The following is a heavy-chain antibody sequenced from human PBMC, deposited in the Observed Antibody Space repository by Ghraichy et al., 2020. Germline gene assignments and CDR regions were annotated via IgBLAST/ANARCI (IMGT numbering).Heavy chain of an antibody. CDR3: ARASTVVRFYYYGGLDV. CDR1: GFTLSSYS. J-gene: IGHJ6*02. CDR2: ITSSGRSI. D-gene: IGHD4-23*01. Sequence: GGSLRLSCVGSGFTLSSYSMNWVRQSPGKGLEWVSYITSSGRSIFYADSVKGRFTISRDIAQNSLSLQMNSLRDEDTAVYYCARASTVVRFYYYGGLDVWGQGTTVTVSS. V-gene: IGHV3-48*02.